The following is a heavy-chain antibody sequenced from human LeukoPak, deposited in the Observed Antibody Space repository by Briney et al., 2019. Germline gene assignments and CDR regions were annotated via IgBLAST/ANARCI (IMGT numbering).Heavy chain of an antibody. CDR1: GGSISSYY. J-gene: IGHJ5*02. CDR2: IYHSGST. CDR3: ARVSGSRTTYNWFDP. Sequence: PSETLSLTCTVSGGSISSYYWSWLRQPPGKGLEWIGYIYHSGSTNYNASLKSRVTISVDTSKNQFSLKLSSVTAADTAVYYCARVSGSRTTYNWFDPWGQGTLVTVSS. V-gene: IGHV4-59*01. D-gene: IGHD6-13*01.